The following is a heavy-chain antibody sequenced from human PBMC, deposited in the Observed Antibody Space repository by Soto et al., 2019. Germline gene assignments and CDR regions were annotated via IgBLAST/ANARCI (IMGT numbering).Heavy chain of an antibody. Sequence: PGGSLRLSCVASGFTFSSYAIHWVRQTPGKGLEWVALISFDGSNKYYADSVKGRFTISRDNSKNTVNLQMNSLRTEDTAVYFCARDLALRFCSSTTCPDFDSWGQGTLVTVSS. CDR3: ARDLALRFCSSTTCPDFDS. CDR1: GFTFSSYA. D-gene: IGHD2-2*01. J-gene: IGHJ4*02. CDR2: ISFDGSNK. V-gene: IGHV3-30-3*01.